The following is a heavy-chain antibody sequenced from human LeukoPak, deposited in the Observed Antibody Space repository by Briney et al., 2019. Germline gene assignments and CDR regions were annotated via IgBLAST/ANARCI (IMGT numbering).Heavy chain of an antibody. Sequence: SETLSLTCTVSGGSISSDYWSWIRQPPGKGLEWIGYIYSSGSTNYNPSLKSRVTISVDTSKNQFSLRLSSVTAADTAVYYCARVTGYVVEDYFDYWGQGTLVTVSS. CDR2: IYSSGST. CDR3: ARVTGYVVEDYFDY. D-gene: IGHD2-15*01. V-gene: IGHV4-59*01. CDR1: GGSISSDY. J-gene: IGHJ4*02.